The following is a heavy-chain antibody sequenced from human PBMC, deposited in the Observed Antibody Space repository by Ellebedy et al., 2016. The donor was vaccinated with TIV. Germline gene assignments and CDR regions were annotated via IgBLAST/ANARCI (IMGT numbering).Heavy chain of an antibody. CDR1: GFTFNTYS. D-gene: IGHD5-24*01. Sequence: GESLKISCAASGFTFNTYSMNWVRQAPGKGREWVSYIGSRTSKIYYADSVKGRFTISRDNAKNSLYLEVNSLRAEDTAVYYCARDADGNFDYWGQGTLVTVSS. V-gene: IGHV3-48*01. CDR2: IGSRTSKI. CDR3: ARDADGNFDY. J-gene: IGHJ4*02.